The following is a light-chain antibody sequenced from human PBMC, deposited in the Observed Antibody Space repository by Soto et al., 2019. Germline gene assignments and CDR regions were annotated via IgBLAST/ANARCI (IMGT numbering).Light chain of an antibody. CDR1: QSLLHSNGYNY. CDR3: MQVVQTPPT. J-gene: IGKJ1*01. V-gene: IGKV2-28*01. CDR2: LGS. Sequence: DIVMTQSPLSLPVTPGEPASTSCRSSQSLLHSNGYNYLNWYLQKPGQSPQLLIYLGSNRASGVPDRFSGSGSGTDFTLKISRVEAEDVGVYYCMQVVQTPPTFGQGTKVEIK.